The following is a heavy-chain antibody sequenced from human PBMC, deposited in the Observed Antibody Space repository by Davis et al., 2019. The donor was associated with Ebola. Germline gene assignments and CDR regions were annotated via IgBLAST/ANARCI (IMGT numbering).Heavy chain of an antibody. CDR2: INPNSGGT. CDR1: GYTFTGYY. V-gene: IGHV1-2*04. CDR3: ARSTYTVTPDY. J-gene: IGHJ4*02. Sequence: AASVKVSCKASGYTFTGYYMHWVRQAPGQGLEWMGWINPNSGGTNYAQKFQGWVTMTRDTSISTAYMELSSLRSEDTAVYYCARSTYTVTPDYWGQGTLVTVSS. D-gene: IGHD4-17*01.